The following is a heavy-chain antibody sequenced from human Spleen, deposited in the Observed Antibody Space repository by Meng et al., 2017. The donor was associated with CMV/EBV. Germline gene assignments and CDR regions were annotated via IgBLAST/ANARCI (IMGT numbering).Heavy chain of an antibody. CDR3: ASHIWADDY. V-gene: IGHV3-21*01. D-gene: IGHD7-27*01. CDR2: ISSSSSYI. Sequence: GGSLRLSCAVSGLTFSSYAMHWVRQAPGKGLEWVSSISSSSSYIYYADSVKGRFTISRDNAKNSLYLQMNSLRAEDTAVYYCASHIWADDYWGQGTLVTVSS. CDR1: GLTFSSYA. J-gene: IGHJ4*02.